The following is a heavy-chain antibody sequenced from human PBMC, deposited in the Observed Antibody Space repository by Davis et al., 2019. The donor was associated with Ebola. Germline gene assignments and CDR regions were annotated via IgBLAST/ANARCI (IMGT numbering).Heavy chain of an antibody. Sequence: SETLSLTCTVSGGSISSYYWSWIRQPPGKGLEWIGYIYYSGSTNYNPSLKSRVTISVDTSKNQFSLKLSSVTAADTAVYYWARDVPYEPLWFGVGGDYGMDVWGQGTTVTVSS. CDR1: GGSISSYY. D-gene: IGHD3-10*01. CDR3: ARDVPYEPLWFGVGGDYGMDV. CDR2: IYYSGST. V-gene: IGHV4-59*01. J-gene: IGHJ6*02.